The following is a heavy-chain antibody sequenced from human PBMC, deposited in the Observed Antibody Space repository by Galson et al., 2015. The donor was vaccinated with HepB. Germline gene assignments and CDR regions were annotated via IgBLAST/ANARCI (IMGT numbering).Heavy chain of an antibody. D-gene: IGHD2-2*01. CDR1: GDSVSSNSAA. Sequence: CAISGDSVSSNSAAWNWIRQSPSRGLEWLGRTYYRSKWYNDYAVSVKSRITINPDTSKNQFSLQLNSVTPEDTAVYYCARKDIVVVPAAKEDYYYYYYMDVWGKGTTVTVSS. V-gene: IGHV6-1*01. J-gene: IGHJ6*03. CDR2: TYYRSKWYN. CDR3: ARKDIVVVPAAKEDYYYYYYMDV.